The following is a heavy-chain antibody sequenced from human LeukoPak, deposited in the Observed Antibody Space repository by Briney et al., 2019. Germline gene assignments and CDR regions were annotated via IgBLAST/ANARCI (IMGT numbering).Heavy chain of an antibody. D-gene: IGHD6-19*01. Sequence: GESLKISCQASGYTFDRSWIGWVRQMPGKGFQWLGIVYPRDSDTRYSPSVQGHVTITADTSIDTAYLQWRSLRASDTAKYFCVRQIAVAGRTTSEYWYYIGVWGKGTAVTVSS. CDR1: GYTFDRSW. V-gene: IGHV5-51*01. J-gene: IGHJ6*04. CDR3: VRQIAVAGRTTSEYWYYIGV. CDR2: VYPRDSDT.